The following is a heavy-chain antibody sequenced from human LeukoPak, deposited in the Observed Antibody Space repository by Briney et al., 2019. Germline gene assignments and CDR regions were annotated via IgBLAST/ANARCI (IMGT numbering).Heavy chain of an antibody. CDR2: ISGDGGST. CDR3: AKDGVAVAGNYYYYYMDV. V-gene: IGHV3-43*02. J-gene: IGHJ6*03. Sequence: GGSLRLSCAASGFTFDDYAMHWVRQAPGKGLEWVSLISGDGGSTYYADSVKGRFTISRDNSKNSLYLQMNSLRTEDTALYYCAKDGVAVAGNYYYYYMDVWGKGTTAAVSS. CDR1: GFTFDDYA. D-gene: IGHD6-19*01.